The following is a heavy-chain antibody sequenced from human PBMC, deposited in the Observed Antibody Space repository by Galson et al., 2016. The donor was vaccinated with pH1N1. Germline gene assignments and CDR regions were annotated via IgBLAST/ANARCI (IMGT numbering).Heavy chain of an antibody. CDR1: GFTFSNHG. D-gene: IGHD3-9*01. V-gene: IGHV7-4-1*02. J-gene: IGHJ3*02. Sequence: SVKVSCKASGFTFSNHGINWVRQAPGQGLEWMGWINTKTGNPTYAQGFTGRFVFSLDTPVNTAYPQINSLKADDTAVYYCARETPSPSPTVLRYFDWSRGLSAFDMWGRGTLVTVSS. CDR2: INTKTGNP. CDR3: ARETPSPSPTVLRYFDWSRGLSAFDM.